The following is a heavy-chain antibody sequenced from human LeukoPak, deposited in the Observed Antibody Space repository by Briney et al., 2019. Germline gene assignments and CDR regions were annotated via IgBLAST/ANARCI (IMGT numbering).Heavy chain of an antibody. CDR2: IYRGGAT. J-gene: IGHJ4*02. V-gene: IGHV3-66*01. Sequence: AESLRLSCAASGFTVSSNYMSWVRQAPGKGLEWVSVIYRGGATYYADSVKDRFTISRDISKNTLFLQMNSLRAEDTAVYFCARDGPDSRYFDYWGQGTLVTASP. D-gene: IGHD2-2*01. CDR3: ARDGPDSRYFDY. CDR1: GFTVSSNY.